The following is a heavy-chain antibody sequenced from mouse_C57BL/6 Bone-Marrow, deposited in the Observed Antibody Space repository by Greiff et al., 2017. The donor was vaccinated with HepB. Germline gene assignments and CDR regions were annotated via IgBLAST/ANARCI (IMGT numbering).Heavy chain of an antibody. CDR2: ISGGGGNT. D-gene: IGHD2-3*01. CDR3: ARDGYCQYGCDY. Sequence: EVQGVESGGGLVKPGGSLKLSCAASGFTFSSYTMSWVRQTPEKRLEWVATISGGGGNTYYPDSVKGRVTISRDNAKNTLYLQMSSLRSEDTALYYCARDGYCQYGCDYWGEGSTLTVCS. J-gene: IGHJ2*01. V-gene: IGHV5-9*01. CDR1: GFTFSSYT.